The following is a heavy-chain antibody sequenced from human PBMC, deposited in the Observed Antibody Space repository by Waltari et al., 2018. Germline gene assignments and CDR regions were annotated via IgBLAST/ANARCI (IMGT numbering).Heavy chain of an antibody. J-gene: IGHJ5*02. CDR3: VKGGGWTLDT. CDR2: IYHSGGT. Sequence: QVQLQESGPGLAKPSETLSFICAVSGGSISGNSWWTWVRQSPGKGLEWIGEIYHSGGTNDSSSVRSRVRISVEKAKSQFTLILASVTAADTAVYYCVKGGGWTLDTWGQGPLVTVSS. D-gene: IGHD6-19*01. CDR1: GGSISGNSW. V-gene: IGHV4-4*02.